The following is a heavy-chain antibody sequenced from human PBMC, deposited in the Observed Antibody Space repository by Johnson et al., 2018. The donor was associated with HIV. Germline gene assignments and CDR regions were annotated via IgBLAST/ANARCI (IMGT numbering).Heavy chain of an antibody. D-gene: IGHD1-1*01. CDR1: GFTFSSYW. V-gene: IGHV3-7*01. CDR3: AREMVTTGFRAVDL. Sequence: VQLVESGGGLVQPGGSLRLSCAASGFTFSSYWMSWVRQAPGKGLEWVANIKQDGSEKYYVDSVKGRFTISRDNAKNTLYLQMTSLRAEDTAVYFCAREMVTTGFRAVDLWGQGTMVTVSS. CDR2: IKQDGSEK. J-gene: IGHJ3*01.